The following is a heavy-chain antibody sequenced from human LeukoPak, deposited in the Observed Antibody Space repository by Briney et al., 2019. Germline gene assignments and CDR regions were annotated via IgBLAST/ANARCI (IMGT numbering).Heavy chain of an antibody. CDR3: ASQEVLPAAGFDY. CDR2: IYYSGST. D-gene: IGHD2-2*01. CDR1: GGSISSGGYY. J-gene: IGHJ4*02. Sequence: SETLSLTCTVSGGSISSGGYYWSWIRQHPGKGLEWIGYIYYSGSTYYNPSLKSRVTISVDTSKNQFSLKLSSVTAADTAVYYCASQEVLPAAGFDYWGQGTLVTVSS. V-gene: IGHV4-31*03.